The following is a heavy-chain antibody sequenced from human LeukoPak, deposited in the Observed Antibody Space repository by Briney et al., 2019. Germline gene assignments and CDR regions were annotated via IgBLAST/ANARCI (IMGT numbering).Heavy chain of an antibody. V-gene: IGHV1-69*04. Sequence: SVKVSRMPSGGTFSSYAISWVRQAPGQGLEWMGRIIPILGIANYAQKFQGRVTITADKSTSTAYMELSSLRSEDTAVYYCASIAAADIYYYYGMDVWGNGNPYSVSS. CDR1: GGTFSSYA. J-gene: IGHJ6*04. CDR2: IIPILGIA. D-gene: IGHD6-13*01. CDR3: ASIAAADIYYYYGMDV.